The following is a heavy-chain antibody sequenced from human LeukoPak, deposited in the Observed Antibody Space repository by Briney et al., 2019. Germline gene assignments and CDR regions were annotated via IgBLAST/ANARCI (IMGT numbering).Heavy chain of an antibody. CDR2: ICTSGST. D-gene: IGHD6-19*01. CDR3: ARGRGIAVALWWFDP. V-gene: IGHV4-4*07. CDR1: GGSISSYY. J-gene: IGHJ5*02. Sequence: SETLSLTCTVSGGSISSYYWSWIRQPAGKGLEWIGRICTSGSTNYNPSLKSRVTMSVDTSKNQFSLKLSSVTAADTAVYYCARGRGIAVALWWFDPWGQGTLVTVSS.